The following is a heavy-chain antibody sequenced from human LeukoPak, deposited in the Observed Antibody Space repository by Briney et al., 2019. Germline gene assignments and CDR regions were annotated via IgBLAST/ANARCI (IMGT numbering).Heavy chain of an antibody. J-gene: IGHJ4*02. CDR2: IYYSGST. D-gene: IGHD3-3*01. V-gene: IGHV4-59*08. CDR3: ARHLTPTDFWSGYPTYYFDY. CDR1: GGSISSYY. Sequence: SETLSLTCTVSGGSISSYYWSWIRQPPGKGLEWIGYIYYSGSTNYNPSLKSRVTISVDTSKNQFSLKLSSVTAADTAVYYCARHLTPTDFWSGYPTYYFDYWGQGTLVTVSS.